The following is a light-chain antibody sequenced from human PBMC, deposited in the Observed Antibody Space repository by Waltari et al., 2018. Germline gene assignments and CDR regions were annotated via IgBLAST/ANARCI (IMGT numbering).Light chain of an antibody. V-gene: IGLV9-49*01. Sequence: QPVLTQPPSASASLGASVTPTCTLSSGSSNYKVDWYPQRPGKGPRFVMRVGTGGIVGSKGDGIPDRFSVLGSGLNRYLTIKNIQEEDESDYHCGADHGSGSNFVYVFGTGTKVTVL. CDR2: VGTGGIVG. J-gene: IGLJ1*01. CDR3: GADHGSGSNFVYV. CDR1: SGSSNYK.